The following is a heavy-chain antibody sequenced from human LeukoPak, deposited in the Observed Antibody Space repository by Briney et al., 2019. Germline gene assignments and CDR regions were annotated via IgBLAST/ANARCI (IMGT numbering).Heavy chain of an antibody. D-gene: IGHD5-18*01. J-gene: IGHJ4*02. V-gene: IGHV3-21*01. CDR1: RFTFSSYS. Sequence: GGSLRLSCAASRFTFSSYSMNWVRQAPGKGLEWVSSISSSSSYIYYADSVKGRFTISRDNAKNSLYLQMNSLRAEDTAVYYCARARVQLWLPDYWGQGTLVTVSS. CDR3: ARARVQLWLPDY. CDR2: ISSSSSYI.